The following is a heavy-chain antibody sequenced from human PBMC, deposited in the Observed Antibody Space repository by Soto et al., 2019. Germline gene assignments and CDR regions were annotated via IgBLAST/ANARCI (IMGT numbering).Heavy chain of an antibody. CDR2: ISPYNGNT. CDR1: GYTFTSYG. V-gene: IGHV1-18*01. J-gene: IGHJ4*02. D-gene: IGHD2-2*02. CDR3: ARGVVPAAITIPPLDY. Sequence: ASVKVSCKTSGYTFTSYGISWVRQATGQGLEWMGWISPYNGNTNYAQKFQGRVTMTRNTSISTAYMELSSLRSEDTAVYYCARGVVPAAITIPPLDYWGQGTLVTVSS.